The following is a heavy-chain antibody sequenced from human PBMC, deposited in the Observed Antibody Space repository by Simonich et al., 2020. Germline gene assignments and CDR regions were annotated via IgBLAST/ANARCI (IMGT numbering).Heavy chain of an antibody. CDR2: ISSSSSYI. J-gene: IGHJ6*02. V-gene: IGHV3-21*01. D-gene: IGHD2-2*01. Sequence: EVQLVESGGGLVKPGGSLRLSCAASGFTFSSYSMNWVRQAPGKGLEWVSSISSSSSYIYYANSVKGRFTTTRDNAKNSLYLQRNSLRAEDTAVYYWAGGVYCSSTSCSTYYYYGMDVWGQGTTVTVSS. CDR1: GFTFSSYS. CDR3: AGGVYCSSTSCSTYYYYGMDV.